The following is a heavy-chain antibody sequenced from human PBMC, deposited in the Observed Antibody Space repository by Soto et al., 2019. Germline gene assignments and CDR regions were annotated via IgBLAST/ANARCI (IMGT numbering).Heavy chain of an antibody. CDR2: IVVGSGNT. J-gene: IGHJ4*02. D-gene: IGHD3-22*01. CDR3: AADNYYDSSGYSHYFDY. CDR1: GFAFTSSA. Sequence: SVKVSCKASGFAFTSSAVQWVRQARGQRLEWIGWIVVGSGNTNYAQKFQERVTITRDMSTSTAYMELSSLRSEDTAVYYCAADNYYDSSGYSHYFDYWGQGTLVTVSS. V-gene: IGHV1-58*01.